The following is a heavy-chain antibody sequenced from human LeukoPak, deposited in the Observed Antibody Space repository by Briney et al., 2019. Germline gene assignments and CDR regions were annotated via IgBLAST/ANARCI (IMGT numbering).Heavy chain of an antibody. V-gene: IGHV4-34*01. CDR2: INHSGST. CDR3: ARGGGNLLPYFDPTYYYYMDV. CDR1: GGSFSGYY. J-gene: IGHJ6*03. Sequence: SETLSLTCGVYGGSFSGYYLTLIRQPPGKGLEWIGEINHSGSTNYNPSLKSRVSVSVDTSKSQFSLKLRSVTAADTAVYYCARGGGNLLPYFDPTYYYYMDVWGKGTTVTVSS. D-gene: IGHD3-9*01.